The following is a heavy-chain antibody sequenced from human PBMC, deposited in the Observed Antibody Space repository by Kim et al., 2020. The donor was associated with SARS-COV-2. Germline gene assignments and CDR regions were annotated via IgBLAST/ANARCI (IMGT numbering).Heavy chain of an antibody. Sequence: SETLSLTCTVSGGSISSYYWSWIRQPPGKGLEWIGYIYYSGSTNYNPSLKSRVTISVDTSKNQFSLKLSSVTAADTAVYYCARVEDAYPFGYFGMDVWGQGTTVTVSS. V-gene: IGHV4-59*13. CDR3: ARVEDAYPFGYFGMDV. CDR1: GGSISSYY. J-gene: IGHJ6*02. CDR2: IYYSGST. D-gene: IGHD3-9*01.